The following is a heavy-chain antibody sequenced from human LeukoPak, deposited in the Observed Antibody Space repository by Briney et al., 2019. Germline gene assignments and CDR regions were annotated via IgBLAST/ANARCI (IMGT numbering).Heavy chain of an antibody. CDR3: ARDYYGSGSYNPRFDY. J-gene: IGHJ4*02. Sequence: GGSLRLSCAASGFTVSSNYMSWVRQAPGKGLEWVSVIYSGGSTYYADSVKGRFTISRDNSKNTLYLQMNSLRAEDTAVYYCARDYYGSGSYNPRFDYWGQGTLVTVSS. D-gene: IGHD3-10*01. V-gene: IGHV3-53*01. CDR2: IYSGGST. CDR1: GFTVSSNY.